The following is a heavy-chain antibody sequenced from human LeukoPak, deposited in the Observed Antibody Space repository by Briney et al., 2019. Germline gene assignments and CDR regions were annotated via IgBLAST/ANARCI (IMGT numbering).Heavy chain of an antibody. CDR3: ASDRIEVDAFDI. CDR1: GGSISSSSYY. D-gene: IGHD2-15*01. CDR2: IYKSGST. Sequence: PSETLSLTCTVSGGSISSSSYYWGWIRQPPGKGLEWIGNIYKSGSTYYNPSLKSRVTISVDTSKNQFSLKLSSVTAADTAVYYCASDRIEVDAFDIWGQGTMVTVSS. V-gene: IGHV4-39*01. J-gene: IGHJ3*02.